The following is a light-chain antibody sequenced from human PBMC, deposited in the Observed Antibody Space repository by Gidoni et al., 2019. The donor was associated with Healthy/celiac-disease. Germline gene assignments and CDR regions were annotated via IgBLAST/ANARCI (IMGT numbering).Light chain of an antibody. CDR1: QSISSY. V-gene: IGKV1-39*01. CDR2: ATS. J-gene: IGKJ2*01. Sequence: DIQLTQSPSSLSAPVGDRVTITCRASQSISSYLNWYQQKPGKAPKLLIYATSSLQSGVPSRFSGSGSGTDFTLTISSLQPEDFATYYCQQSDTTPPTFGQXTKLEIK. CDR3: QQSDTTPPT.